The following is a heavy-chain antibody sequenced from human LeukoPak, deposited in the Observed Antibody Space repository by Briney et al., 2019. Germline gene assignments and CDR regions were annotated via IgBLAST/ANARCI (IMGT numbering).Heavy chain of an antibody. Sequence: SGGSLRLSCAASGFTFSSYGMHWVRQAPGKGLEWVAVIWYDGSNKNYADSVKGRFTISRDNSKNTLHLQMNSLRAEDTAVYYCARESHVDYYYGMDVWGQGTTVTVSS. J-gene: IGHJ6*02. CDR2: IWYDGSNK. V-gene: IGHV3-33*01. CDR3: ARESHVDYYYGMDV. D-gene: IGHD3-10*02. CDR1: GFTFSSYG.